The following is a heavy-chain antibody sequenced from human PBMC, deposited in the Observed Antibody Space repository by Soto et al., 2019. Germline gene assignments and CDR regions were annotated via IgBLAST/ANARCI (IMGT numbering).Heavy chain of an antibody. D-gene: IGHD4-17*01. CDR2: IYYSGST. CDR3: ARYDYGDLYFDY. Sequence: SETLSLTCTVSGGSISSYYWSWIRQPPGKGLEWIGYIYYSGSTNYNPSLKSRVTISVDTSKNQFSLKLSSVTAADTAVYYCARYDYGDLYFDYWGQGTLVTVS. V-gene: IGHV4-59*01. J-gene: IGHJ4*02. CDR1: GGSISSYY.